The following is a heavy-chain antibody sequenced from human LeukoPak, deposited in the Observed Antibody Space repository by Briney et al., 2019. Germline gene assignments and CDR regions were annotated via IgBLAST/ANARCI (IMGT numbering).Heavy chain of an antibody. V-gene: IGHV1-2*02. Sequence: GASVKVSCKASGYTFTGYYMHWVRQAPGQGLEWMGWINPNSGGTNYAQKFQGRVTMTRDTSISTAYMELSRLGSDDTAVYYCARLGYCSSTSCYSNDYWGQGTLVTVSS. J-gene: IGHJ4*02. CDR3: ARLGYCSSTSCYSNDY. CDR2: INPNSGGT. D-gene: IGHD2-2*01. CDR1: GYTFTGYY.